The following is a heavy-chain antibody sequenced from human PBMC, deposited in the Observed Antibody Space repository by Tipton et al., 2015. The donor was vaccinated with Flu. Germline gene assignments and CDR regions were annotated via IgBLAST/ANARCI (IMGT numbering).Heavy chain of an antibody. CDR1: GGSFSGYY. Sequence: TLSLTCAVYGGSFSGYYWSWIRQPPGKGLEWIGEINHSGSTNYNPSLKSRVTISVDTSKNQFSLKLSSVTAADTAVYYCATSMEYDAFDIWGQGTMVPVSS. V-gene: IGHV4-34*01. CDR2: INHSGST. CDR3: ATSMEYDAFDI. D-gene: IGHD1-1*01. J-gene: IGHJ3*02.